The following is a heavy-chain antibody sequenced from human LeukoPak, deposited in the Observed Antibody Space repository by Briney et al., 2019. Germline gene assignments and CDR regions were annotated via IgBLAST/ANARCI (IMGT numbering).Heavy chain of an antibody. CDR1: GFTFSSYW. CDR2: IKQDGSEK. CDR3: ARARFTGYSSGWYVY. J-gene: IGHJ4*02. V-gene: IGHV3-7*01. D-gene: IGHD6-19*01. Sequence: GGSLRLSCAASGFTFSSYWMSWVRQAPGKGLEWVANIKQDGSEKYYVDSVKGRFTIPIDNAKNSLYLQMNSLRAEDTAVYYCARARFTGYSSGWYVYWGQGTLVTVSS.